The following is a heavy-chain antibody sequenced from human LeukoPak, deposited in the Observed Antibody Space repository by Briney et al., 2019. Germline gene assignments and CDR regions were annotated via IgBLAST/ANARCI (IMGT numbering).Heavy chain of an antibody. V-gene: IGHV5-51*01. J-gene: IGHJ4*02. Sequence: GESLQISCKVSGYSFTSYWLGGVRPMPGKGLEWMGIIFPADSDAKYSPSFQGQVTISADKSNNTAYVQWSSLKASDTAICYCARRGLYYFDYWGQGTLVTVSS. CDR1: GYSFTSYW. CDR3: ARRGLYYFDY. CDR2: IFPADSDA. D-gene: IGHD6-25*01.